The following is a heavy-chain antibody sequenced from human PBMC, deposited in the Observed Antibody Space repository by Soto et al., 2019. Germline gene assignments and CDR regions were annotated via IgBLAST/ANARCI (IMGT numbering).Heavy chain of an antibody. Sequence: PGGSLRLSCAASGFTFSSYAMSWVRQAPGKGLEWVSAISGSGGSTYYADSVKGRFTISRDNSKNTLYLQMNSLRAEDTAVYYCAKVRLVIWPHYYYGMDVWGQGTTVTVSS. CDR1: GFTFSSYA. J-gene: IGHJ6*02. CDR2: ISGSGGST. D-gene: IGHD3-9*01. CDR3: AKVRLVIWPHYYYGMDV. V-gene: IGHV3-23*01.